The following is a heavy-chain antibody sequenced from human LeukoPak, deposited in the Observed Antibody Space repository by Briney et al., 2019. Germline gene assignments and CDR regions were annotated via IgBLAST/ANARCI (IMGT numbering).Heavy chain of an antibody. CDR2: IWSDGTGK. CDR3: ARDAERGFDYSNSLKY. D-gene: IGHD4-11*01. J-gene: IGHJ4*02. CDR1: GFTFNNYP. V-gene: IGHV3-33*08. Sequence: GGSLRLSCAASGFTFNNYPMSWVRQAPGRGLEWVAVIWSDGTGKHYSDAVKGRFTISRDNFGNTLSLQMNSLRGEDTAVYYCARDAERGFDYSNSLKYWGQGTLVTVSS.